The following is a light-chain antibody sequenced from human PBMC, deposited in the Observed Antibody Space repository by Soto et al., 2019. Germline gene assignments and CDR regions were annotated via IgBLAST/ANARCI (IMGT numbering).Light chain of an antibody. CDR1: RSVATK. CDR3: QQYYNWPRTWT. J-gene: IGKJ1*01. Sequence: EIVVTQSPGTLSVSPGERATLTCRASRSVATKIAWYQQKPGQAPRLLIYGAFTRATGIPARFSGSGSGTEFTLTIDSLQSEDFAVYHCQQYYNWPRTWTFGQGTKVEVK. V-gene: IGKV3-15*01. CDR2: GAF.